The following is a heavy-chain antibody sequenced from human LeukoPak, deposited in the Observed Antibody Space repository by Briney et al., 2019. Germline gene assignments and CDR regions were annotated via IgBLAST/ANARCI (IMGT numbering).Heavy chain of an antibody. CDR3: TSGDYYDSRAYYIS. CDR2: IRSKPNSYAT. V-gene: IGHV3-73*01. J-gene: IGHJ4*02. CDR1: GFTFSGYA. D-gene: IGHD3-22*01. Sequence: GGSLRLSCEASGFTFSGYAMHWVRQASGKGLEWVGRIRSKPNSYATAYAASVKGRFTISRDDSKNTAYLQMNSLKTEDTAVYYCTSGDYYDSRAYYISWGQGTLVTVSS.